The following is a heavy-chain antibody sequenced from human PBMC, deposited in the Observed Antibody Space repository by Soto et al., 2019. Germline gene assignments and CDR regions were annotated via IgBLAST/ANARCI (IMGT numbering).Heavy chain of an antibody. CDR2: IDYSGST. CDR1: GGSISSYY. J-gene: IGHJ6*02. Sequence: QVQLQESGPGLVKPSETLSLTCTVSGGSISSYYWSWIRQPPGKGLEWIGCIDYSGSTNYNPSLKSLFTLSVDTSKNQFSLKLSSVTAADTAVYYCARLPAYVRDGYNYYYYGMDVWGQGTTVTVSS. V-gene: IGHV4-59*08. CDR3: ARLPAYVRDGYNYYYYGMDV. D-gene: IGHD5-12*01.